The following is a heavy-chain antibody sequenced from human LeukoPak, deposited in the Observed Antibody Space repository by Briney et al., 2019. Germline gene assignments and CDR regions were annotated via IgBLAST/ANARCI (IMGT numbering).Heavy chain of an antibody. Sequence: SETLSLTCTVSGASISSYYWSWIRQPPGKGLEWIGYIYYSGSTNYNPSPKSRVTISVDTSKNQFSLKLSSVTAADTAVYFCARGIAVAGTSGYYYGMDVWGQGTTVTVSS. CDR1: GASISSYY. CDR3: ARGIAVAGTSGYYYGMDV. V-gene: IGHV4-59*01. J-gene: IGHJ6*02. CDR2: IYYSGST. D-gene: IGHD6-19*01.